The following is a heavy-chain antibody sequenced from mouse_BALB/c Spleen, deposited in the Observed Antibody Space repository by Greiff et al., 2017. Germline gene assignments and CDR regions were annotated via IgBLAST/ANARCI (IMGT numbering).Heavy chain of an antibody. J-gene: IGHJ3*01. CDR1: GFPLPSYG. D-gene: IGHD2-14*01. V-gene: IGHV2-3*01. CDR2: IWGDGST. CDR3: ANYYRYDGGFAY. Sequence: VLLVASGPGLVAPSQILSITCTVSGFPLPSYGVSWVRQHPGKGLEWLGVIWGDGSTNYHSALISRLSISKDNSKSQVFIKLNSLQTDDTATYYCANYYRYDGGFAYWGQGTLVTVSA.